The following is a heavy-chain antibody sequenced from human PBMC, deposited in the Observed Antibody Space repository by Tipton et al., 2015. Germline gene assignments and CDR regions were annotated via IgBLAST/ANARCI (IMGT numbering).Heavy chain of an antibody. CDR1: GGSISRGRYY. CDR2: IYYSGST. D-gene: IGHD6-6*01. V-gene: IGHV4-31*03. Sequence: TLSLTCTVSGGSISRGRYYWSWIRQHPGKGLEWIGFIYYSGSTYYNPSLKSRVTISLDTSINQFSLKLSSVTAADTAVYFCAGMYSSSSGIDYWGQGTLVTVSS. J-gene: IGHJ4*02. CDR3: AGMYSSSSGIDY.